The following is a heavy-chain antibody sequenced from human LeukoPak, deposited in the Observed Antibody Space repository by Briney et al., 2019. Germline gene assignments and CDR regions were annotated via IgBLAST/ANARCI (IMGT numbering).Heavy chain of an antibody. CDR2: IYTSGST. CDR3: AREGGGHYYGSGSYRGYYMDV. D-gene: IGHD3-10*01. J-gene: IGHJ6*03. CDR1: GGSISSGSYY. Sequence: SETLSLTCTVSGGSISSGSYYWSWIRQPAGKGLEWIGRIYTSGSTNYNPSLKSRVTISVDTSKNQFSLKLSSVPAADTAVYYCAREGGGHYYGSGSYRGYYMDVWGKGTTVTVSS. V-gene: IGHV4-61*02.